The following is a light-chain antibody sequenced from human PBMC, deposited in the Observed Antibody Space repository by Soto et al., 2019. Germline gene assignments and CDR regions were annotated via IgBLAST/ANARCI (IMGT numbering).Light chain of an antibody. CDR2: DAS. CDR3: QQYDSFSKT. V-gene: IGKV1-5*01. Sequence: DIQMTQSPSTLSASVGDRVTITCRASQSIRSWLAWYQQKPGKAPQLLIYDASNLESGVPSRFSGSGSGTEFTLTIXSLQPDDFATYYCQQYDSFSKTFGRGTKVEVK. CDR1: QSIRSW. J-gene: IGKJ1*01.